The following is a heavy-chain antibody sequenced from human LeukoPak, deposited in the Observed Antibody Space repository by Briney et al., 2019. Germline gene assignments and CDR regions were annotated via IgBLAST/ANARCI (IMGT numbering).Heavy chain of an antibody. CDR2: ISISSSYI. V-gene: IGHV3-21*01. J-gene: IGHJ4*02. Sequence: GGSLRLSCAASGCTFSSYSMNWVRQAPGKGLELVSYISISSSYIYYADSVQGRFTISRDNAKNSLYMQMNSLRAEDTAGYYCARDPGYSGYDYGSYWGQGTLVTVSS. CDR3: ARDPGYSGYDYGSY. CDR1: GCTFSSYS. D-gene: IGHD5-12*01.